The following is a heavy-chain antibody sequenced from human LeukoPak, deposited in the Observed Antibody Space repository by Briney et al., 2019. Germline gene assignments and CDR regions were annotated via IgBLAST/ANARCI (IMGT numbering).Heavy chain of an antibody. CDR3: ASSSGSPGGGAYYFDY. Sequence: ASVKVSCKASGGTFSSYAISWVRQAPGQGLEWMGGIIPIFGTANYAQKFQGRVTITADESTSTAYMELSSLRSDDTAVYYCASSSGSPGGGAYYFDYWGQGTLVTVSS. CDR1: GGTFSSYA. D-gene: IGHD1-26*01. CDR2: IIPIFGTA. V-gene: IGHV1-69*13. J-gene: IGHJ4*02.